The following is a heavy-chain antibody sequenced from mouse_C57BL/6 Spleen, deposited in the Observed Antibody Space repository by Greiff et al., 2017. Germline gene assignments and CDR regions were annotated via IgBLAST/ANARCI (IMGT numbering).Heavy chain of an antibody. CDR1: GFTFSSYT. CDR3: ARRKNDGGFDY. V-gene: IGHV5-9*01. CDR2: ISGGGGNT. Sequence: EVKLVESGGGLVKPGGSLKLSCAASGFTFSSYTMSWVRQTPEKRLEWVATISGGGGNTYYPDSVKGRFTISRDNAKNTLYLQMSSLRSEDTALYYCARRKNDGGFDYWGQGTTLTVSS. J-gene: IGHJ2*01.